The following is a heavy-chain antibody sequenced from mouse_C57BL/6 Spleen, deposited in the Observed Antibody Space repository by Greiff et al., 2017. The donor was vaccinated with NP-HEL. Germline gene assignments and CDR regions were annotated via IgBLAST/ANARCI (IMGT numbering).Heavy chain of an antibody. J-gene: IGHJ2*01. CDR3: ARKGTTVVALDY. D-gene: IGHD1-1*01. CDR2: INPSNGGT. Sequence: QVQLKQPGTELVKPGASVKLSCKASGYTFTSYWMHWVKQRPGQGLEWIGNINPSNGGTNYNEKFKSKATLTVDKSSSTAYMQLSSLTSEDSAVYYCARKGTTVVALDYWGQGTTLTVSS. V-gene: IGHV1-53*01. CDR1: GYTFTSYW.